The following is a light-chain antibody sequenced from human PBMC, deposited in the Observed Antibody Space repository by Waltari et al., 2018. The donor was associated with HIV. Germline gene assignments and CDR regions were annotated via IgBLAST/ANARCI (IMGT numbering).Light chain of an antibody. J-gene: IGLJ3*02. CDR1: SRDLGAYDF. CDR2: EVT. V-gene: IGLV2-8*01. CDR3: SSYGDSLRVL. Sequence: QSALTQPPSASGSLGQSVTISCTGSSRDLGAYDFVSWSQQHPHSAPKLLLYEVTRRPSTVSDRFSGSRSGNTAFLTVAGLQPDDEATYFCSSYGDSLRVLFGGGTNVTVL.